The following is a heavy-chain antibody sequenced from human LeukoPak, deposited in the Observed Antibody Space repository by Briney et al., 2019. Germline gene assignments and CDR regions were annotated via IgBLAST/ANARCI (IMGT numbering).Heavy chain of an antibody. CDR1: GGSISSGSYY. V-gene: IGHV4-61*02. J-gene: IGHJ4*02. D-gene: IGHD1-26*01. CDR3: ARDGGSYRDFEY. Sequence: SETLSLTCTVSGGSISSGSYYWSWLGQPAGKGLEWIGRIYASGSTNYNPSLKSRVTISVDTSKNQISLKVNSVTAAYTAVYYCARDGGSYRDFEYWGQGTLVTVSS. CDR2: IYASGST.